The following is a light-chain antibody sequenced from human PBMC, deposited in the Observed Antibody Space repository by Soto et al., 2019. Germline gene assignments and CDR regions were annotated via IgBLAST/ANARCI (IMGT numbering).Light chain of an antibody. Sequence: EIVMTQSPATLSVSPGERATLSCRASQSVNSNLAWYQQKPGQAPRLLIYGASTRATGIPARFSGSGSGTEFTLTISRLQSEDVAVYYCQQYNNWPPWTFGQGTKVEIK. CDR3: QQYNNWPPWT. V-gene: IGKV3-15*01. J-gene: IGKJ1*01. CDR1: QSVNSN. CDR2: GAS.